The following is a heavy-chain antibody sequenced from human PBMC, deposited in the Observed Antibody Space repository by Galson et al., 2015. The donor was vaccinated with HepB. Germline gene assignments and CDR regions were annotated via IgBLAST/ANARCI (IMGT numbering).Heavy chain of an antibody. Sequence: SVKVSCKASGYTFTGYYMHWVRQAPGQGLEWMGWINPNSGGTNYAQKFQGRVTMTRDTSISTAYMELSRLRSDDTAVYYCARGYCSSTSCYGWFDPWGQGTLVTVSS. CDR1: GYTFTGYY. D-gene: IGHD2-2*01. CDR3: ARGYCSSTSCYGWFDP. CDR2: INPNSGGT. J-gene: IGHJ5*02. V-gene: IGHV1-2*02.